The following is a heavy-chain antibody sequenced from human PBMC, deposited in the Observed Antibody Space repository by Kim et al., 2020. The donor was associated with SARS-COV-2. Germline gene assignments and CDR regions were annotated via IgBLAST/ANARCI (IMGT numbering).Heavy chain of an antibody. CDR2: IYHSGST. CDR1: GGSISSSNW. CDR3: ASLTMVRGVIGGMDV. V-gene: IGHV4-4*02. J-gene: IGHJ6*02. D-gene: IGHD3-10*01. Sequence: SETLSLTCAVSGGSISSSNWWSWVRQPPGKGLEWIGEIYHSGSTNYNPSLKSRVTISVDKSKNQFSLKLSSVTAADTAVYYCASLTMVRGVIGGMDVWGQGTTVTVSS.